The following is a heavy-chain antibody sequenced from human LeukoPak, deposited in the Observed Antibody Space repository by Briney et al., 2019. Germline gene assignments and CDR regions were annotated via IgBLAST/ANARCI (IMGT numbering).Heavy chain of an antibody. J-gene: IGHJ6*02. D-gene: IGHD5-18*01. CDR2: INPDSGST. V-gene: IGHV1-2*02. Sequence: ASVKVSCKTSGYTFSGYYIHWVRQAPGQGLEWMGWINPDSGSTNYAQKFQGRVTMTRDTSISTADMELSRLRSDDTAVYYCARGSNTAPYYYYGMDVWGQGTTVAVSS. CDR1: GYTFSGYY. CDR3: ARGSNTAPYYYYGMDV.